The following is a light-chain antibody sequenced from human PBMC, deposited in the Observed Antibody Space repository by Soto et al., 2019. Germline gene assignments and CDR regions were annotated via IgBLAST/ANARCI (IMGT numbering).Light chain of an antibody. J-gene: IGKJ2*01. CDR3: QLYGSSPPRYT. CDR1: QSVSSNY. Sequence: EIVLTQSPGTLYLSPGERATLSCRASQSVSSNYLAWYQQQRGQAPRLLIYAASARATGIPDRFSGSVSGTDFTLTISRLEPEDFAVYFCQLYGSSPPRYTFGQGTKLEIK. CDR2: AAS. V-gene: IGKV3-20*01.